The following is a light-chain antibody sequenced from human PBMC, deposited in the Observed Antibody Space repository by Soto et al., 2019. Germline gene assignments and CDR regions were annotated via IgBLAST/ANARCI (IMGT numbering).Light chain of an antibody. V-gene: IGLV2-14*01. J-gene: IGLJ1*01. CDR2: QVS. CDR3: STYTGSNTPYV. Sequence: QSALTQPASVSGSPGQSISISWTGATSDIGNYNYFSWYQQHPGKAPKLIIYQVSNRPSGVSNRFSGSKSGNTASLTISGLQADDEADYFCSTYTGSNTPYVFGTGTKVTVL. CDR1: TSDIGNYNY.